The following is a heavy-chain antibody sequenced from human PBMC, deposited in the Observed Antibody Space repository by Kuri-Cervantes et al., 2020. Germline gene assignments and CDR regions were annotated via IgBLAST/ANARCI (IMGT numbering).Heavy chain of an antibody. Sequence: GESLKISCAASGFTFSDHYMDWVRQAPGKGLEWVAFIRYDGTSTFYGDSVKGRFTISRDNSKKMVYLQMSSLRAEDTALYYCTNGDVVDLTAPRRYGGFDSWGQGTLVTVSS. J-gene: IGHJ4*02. D-gene: IGHD2-21*02. CDR2: IRYDGTST. CDR1: GFTFSDHY. CDR3: TNGDVVDLTAPRRYGGFDS. V-gene: IGHV3-30*02.